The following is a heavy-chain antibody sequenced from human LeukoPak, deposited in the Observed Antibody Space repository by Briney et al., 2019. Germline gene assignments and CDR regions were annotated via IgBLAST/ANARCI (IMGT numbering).Heavy chain of an antibody. CDR1: GYSFTSYW. J-gene: IGHJ4*02. CDR3: ARLYCSSTSCYNY. D-gene: IGHD2-2*02. Sequence: GESLKISCKGSGYSFTSYWISWVRQMPGKGLEWMGRIDPSDSYTNYSPSFQGHVTISADKSISSAYLQWSSLRASNTAMYYCARLYCSSTSCYNYWGQGTLVTVS. V-gene: IGHV5-10-1*01. CDR2: IDPSDSYT.